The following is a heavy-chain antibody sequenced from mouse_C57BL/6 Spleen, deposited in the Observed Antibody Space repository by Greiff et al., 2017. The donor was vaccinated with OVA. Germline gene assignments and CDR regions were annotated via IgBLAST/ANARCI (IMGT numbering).Heavy chain of an antibody. CDR1: GYTFTSYW. D-gene: IGHD2-10*01. CDR3: ARSSYGNYFDY. CDR2: IDPSDSYT. V-gene: IGHV1-50*01. J-gene: IGHJ2*01. Sequence: QVQLQQPGAELVKPGASVKLSCKASGYTFTSYWMHWVKQRPGQGLEWIGEIDPSDSYTNYNQKFKGKATLTVDTSSSTAYMQLSSLTSEDSAVYYCARSSYGNYFDYWGQGTTLTVSS.